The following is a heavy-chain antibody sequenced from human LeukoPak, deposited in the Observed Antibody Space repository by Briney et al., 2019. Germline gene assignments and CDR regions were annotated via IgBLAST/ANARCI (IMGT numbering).Heavy chain of an antibody. CDR1: GGSFSGYY. CDR3: ARVAYSYGRDWYFDL. V-gene: IGHV4-34*01. D-gene: IGHD5-18*01. CDR2: INHSGST. J-gene: IGHJ2*01. Sequence: SETLSLTCAVYGGSFSGYYWSWIRQPPGKGLEWIGEINHSGSTNYNPSLKSRVTISVDTSKNQFSLKLSSVTAADTAVYYCARVAYSYGRDWYFDLWGRGTLVTVSS.